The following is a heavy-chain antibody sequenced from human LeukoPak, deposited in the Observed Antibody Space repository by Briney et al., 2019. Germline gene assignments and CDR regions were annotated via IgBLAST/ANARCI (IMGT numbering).Heavy chain of an antibody. J-gene: IGHJ6*02. CDR2: IGNDGRMM. V-gene: IGHV3-48*03. CDR1: GFSFRTHS. D-gene: IGHD3-22*01. CDR3: ARDASHFDSSGYFHNYYYGMDV. Sequence: PGTSLRLSCAASGFSFRTHSMHWVRQAPGKGLEWVSYIGNDGRMMYYADSVKGRFTISRDSAKNSLYLQMNSLGADDTAVYYCARDASHFDSSGYFHNYYYGMDVWGQGTTVTVSS.